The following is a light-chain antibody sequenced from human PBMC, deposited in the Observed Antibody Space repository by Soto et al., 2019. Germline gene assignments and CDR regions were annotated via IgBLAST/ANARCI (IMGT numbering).Light chain of an antibody. CDR3: GTWDDSLVSYV. Sequence: QAVVTQPPSVSAAPGQRVIISCSGSSTNIGDNYVSWYQHLPGTAPKLVVYDNDRRPSELPGRFSGSKSGTSATLVITGLQTGDEADYYCGTWDDSLVSYVFGARTKLTVL. J-gene: IGLJ1*01. CDR1: STNIGDNY. CDR2: DND. V-gene: IGLV1-51*01.